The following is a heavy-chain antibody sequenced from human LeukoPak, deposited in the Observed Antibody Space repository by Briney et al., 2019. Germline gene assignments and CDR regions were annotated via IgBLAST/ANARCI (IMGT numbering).Heavy chain of an antibody. CDR1: GFTFSSYG. CDR3: AKQPHYTVTTSYYFDY. Sequence: PGRSLRLSCAASGFTFSSYGMHWVRQAPGKGLEWVAVISYDGSNKYYADSVKGRFTISRDNSKDTLSLQMDSLRAEDTAVYYCAKQPHYTVTTSYYFDYWGQGTLVTVSS. V-gene: IGHV3-30*18. D-gene: IGHD4-17*01. CDR2: ISYDGSNK. J-gene: IGHJ4*02.